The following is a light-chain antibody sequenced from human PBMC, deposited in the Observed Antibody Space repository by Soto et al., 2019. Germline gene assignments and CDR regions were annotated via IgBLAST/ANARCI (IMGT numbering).Light chain of an antibody. CDR2: SNN. CDR1: SSNIGSNT. Sequence: SVVTQARSACGTPGQRVNITCSGSSSNIGSNTVNWYQQLPGTAPKLVIYSNNQRPSGVPDRFSGSKSGTSASLAISGLQSEDEADYYCVAWDDSLNGYVVFGGGTKVTVL. V-gene: IGLV1-44*01. CDR3: VAWDDSLNGYVV. J-gene: IGLJ2*01.